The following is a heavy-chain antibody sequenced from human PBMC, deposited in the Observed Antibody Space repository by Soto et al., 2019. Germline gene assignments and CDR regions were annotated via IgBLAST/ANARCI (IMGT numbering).Heavy chain of an antibody. J-gene: IGHJ4*02. CDR3: AKDRYDCSGGSCHYYFDY. CDR1: GFTFSSYA. Sequence: PGGSLRLSCAASGFTFSSYAMSWVRQAPGKGLEWVSAISGSGGSTYYADSVKGRFTISRDNSKNTLYLQMNSLRAEDTAVYYCAKDRYDCSGGSCHYYFDYWGQGTLVTVSS. CDR2: ISGSGGST. D-gene: IGHD2-15*01. V-gene: IGHV3-23*01.